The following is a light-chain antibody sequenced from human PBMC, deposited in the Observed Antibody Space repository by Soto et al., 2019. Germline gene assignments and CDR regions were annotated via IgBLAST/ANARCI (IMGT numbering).Light chain of an antibody. CDR1: SSDVGAYNY. J-gene: IGLJ1*01. CDR3: SSYAGTNRV. V-gene: IGLV2-8*01. CDR2: EVS. Sequence: QSVLTQPPSASGSPGQSVTISCTGTSSDVGAYNYVSWYQQHPGKAPKVMIYEVSKRPSGVADRFSGSKSGNTASLTVSGLQAEDEAEYYCSSYAGTNRVFGTGTKLTVL.